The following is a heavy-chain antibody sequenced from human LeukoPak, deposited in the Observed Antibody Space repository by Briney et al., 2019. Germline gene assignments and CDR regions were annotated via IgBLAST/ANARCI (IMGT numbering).Heavy chain of an antibody. D-gene: IGHD6-19*01. CDR3: ARDQWLPHGAFDI. CDR1: GGSISSSSYY. CDR2: IYYSGST. V-gene: IGHV4-39*07. J-gene: IGHJ3*02. Sequence: PSETLSLTCTVSGGSISSSSYYWGWIRQPPGKGLEWIGSIYYSGSTYYNPSLKSRVTISVDTSKNQFSLKLSSVTAADTAVYYCARDQWLPHGAFDIWGQGTMVTVSS.